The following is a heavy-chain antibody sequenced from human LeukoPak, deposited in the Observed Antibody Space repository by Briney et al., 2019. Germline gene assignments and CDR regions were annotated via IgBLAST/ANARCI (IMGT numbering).Heavy chain of an antibody. Sequence: GASVKVSCKASGYTFTSYDINWVRQATGQGLEWMGWMNPNSGNTGYAQKFQGRVTMTRNTSISTAYMELSSLRSEDTAVYYCARGVWKDTAMGDNWYDPWGQGTLVTVSS. CDR3: ARGVWKDTAMGDNWYDP. J-gene: IGHJ5*02. D-gene: IGHD5-18*01. CDR2: MNPNSGNT. V-gene: IGHV1-8*01. CDR1: GYTFTSYD.